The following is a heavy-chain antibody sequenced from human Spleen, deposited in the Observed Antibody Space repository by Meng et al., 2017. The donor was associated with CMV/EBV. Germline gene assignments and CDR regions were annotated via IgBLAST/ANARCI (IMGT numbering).Heavy chain of an antibody. CDR1: GFTFDDYG. Sequence: GGSLRLSCAASGFTFDDYGMTWVRQAPGKGLEWVSGINGNGGSTDYADSVKGRFTISRDNAKNSLYLQMNNLRAEDTAVYYCARVALVGNWFDPWGQGTLVTVSS. CDR3: ARVALVGNWFDP. J-gene: IGHJ5*02. D-gene: IGHD2-15*01. CDR2: INGNGGST. V-gene: IGHV3-20*04.